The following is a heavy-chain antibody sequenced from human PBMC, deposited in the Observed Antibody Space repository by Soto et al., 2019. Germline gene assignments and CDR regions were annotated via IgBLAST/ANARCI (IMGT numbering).Heavy chain of an antibody. V-gene: IGHV1-58*01. CDR1: GFTFTSSA. J-gene: IGHJ4*02. CDR3: AADPLGYYDSSGYYHD. Sequence: GASVKVSCKASGFTFTSSAVQWVRQARGQRLEWIGWIVVGSGNTNYAQKFQERVTITRDMSTSTAYMELSSLRSEDTAVYYCAADPLGYYDSSGYYHDWGQGTLVTVSS. CDR2: IVVGSGNT. D-gene: IGHD3-22*01.